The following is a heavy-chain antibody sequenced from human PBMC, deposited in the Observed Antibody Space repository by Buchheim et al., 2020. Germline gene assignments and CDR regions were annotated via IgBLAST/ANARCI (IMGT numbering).Heavy chain of an antibody. D-gene: IGHD1-14*01. CDR2: ISYGGTA. CDR3: ARGGQTAAAVDNWFDP. Sequence: QVLLQESGPGLLKPSETLSLTCTVSGDSLRGYYWNWIRQPPGKGLEWIGYISYGGTAQYNPTLKSRVSITLDTSKDQSYLKMNTVTAADTAKYFCARGGQTAAAVDNWFDPWGQG. J-gene: IGHJ5*02. CDR1: GDSLRGYY. V-gene: IGHV4-59*01.